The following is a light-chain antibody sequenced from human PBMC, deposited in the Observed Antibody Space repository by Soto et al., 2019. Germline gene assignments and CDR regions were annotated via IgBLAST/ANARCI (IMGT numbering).Light chain of an antibody. CDR1: QTISSW. V-gene: IGKV1-5*01. CDR3: QQYSVSVT. Sequence: DIQMTQSPSTLSASVGDRVTTTCRASQTISSWLAWYQQKPGKAPKLLIYAASTLESGVSSRFSGRGSGTEFTLTINSLQPEDFATYYCQQYSVSVTFGQGTKVDIK. CDR2: AAS. J-gene: IGKJ1*01.